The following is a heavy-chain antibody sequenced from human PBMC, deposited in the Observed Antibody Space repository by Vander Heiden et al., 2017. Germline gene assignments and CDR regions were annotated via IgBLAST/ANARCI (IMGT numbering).Heavy chain of an antibody. CDR1: GFTFSSYS. CDR2: ISSSSSTI. D-gene: IGHD2-21*02. Sequence: EVQLVESGGGCVQPGGSLRLSCAALGFTFSSYSMNWIRQAPGKGLEWVSYISSSSSTIYYADSVKGRFTISRDNAKNSLYLQMNSLRDEDTALYYCARDNGGNSDYDYYGMDVWGQGTTVTVSS. CDR3: ARDNGGNSDYDYYGMDV. V-gene: IGHV3-48*02. J-gene: IGHJ6*02.